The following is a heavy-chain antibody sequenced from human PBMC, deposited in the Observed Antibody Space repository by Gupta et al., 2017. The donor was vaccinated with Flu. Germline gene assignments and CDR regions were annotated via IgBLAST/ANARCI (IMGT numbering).Heavy chain of an antibody. CDR3: TRDYYYGMDV. CDR1: GFTFGAYA. V-gene: IGHV3-49*04. CDR2: IRSKAYGGTT. Sequence: EVQLVESGGGLVQPGRSLRLSCTASGFTFGAYAMSWVRQAPGKGLEWVGFIRSKAYGGTTEYAASVKGRFTISRDDSKSIAYLQMNSLKTEDTAVYYCTRDYYYGMDVWGQGTTVTVSS. J-gene: IGHJ6*02.